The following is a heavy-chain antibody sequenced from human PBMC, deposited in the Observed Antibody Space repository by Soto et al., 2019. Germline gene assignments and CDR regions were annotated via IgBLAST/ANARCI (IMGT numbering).Heavy chain of an antibody. D-gene: IGHD3-3*01. V-gene: IGHV3-30*18. CDR2: ISYDGSNK. Sequence: GGSLRLSCAASGFTFSSHGMHWVRQAPGKGLEWVAVISYDGSNKYYADSVKGRFTISRDNSKNTLYLQMNSLRAEGTAVYYCAKEVWSGPMDVWGQGTTVTVSS. CDR3: AKEVWSGPMDV. J-gene: IGHJ6*02. CDR1: GFTFSSHG.